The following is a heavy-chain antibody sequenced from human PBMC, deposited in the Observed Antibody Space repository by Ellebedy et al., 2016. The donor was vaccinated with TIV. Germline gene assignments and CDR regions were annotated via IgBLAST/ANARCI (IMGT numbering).Heavy chain of an antibody. D-gene: IGHD3-10*01. CDR3: ARELNGGPDY. CDR2: IKQQDGSEK. J-gene: IGHJ4*02. V-gene: IGHV3-7*03. CDR1: GFTFNDYW. Sequence: GGSLRLXXAASGFTFNDYWMMWVRQAPGKGLEWVANIKQQDGSEKYYVDSVKGRFTISRDSAKNSLYLQMGSLRADDTAVYYCARELNGGPDYWGRGTLVIVSS.